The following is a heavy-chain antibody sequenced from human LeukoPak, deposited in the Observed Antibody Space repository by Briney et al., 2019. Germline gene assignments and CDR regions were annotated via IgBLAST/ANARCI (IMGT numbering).Heavy chain of an antibody. J-gene: IGHJ4*02. Sequence: GGSLRLSCAASGFTFSSYEMNWVPQAPGKGLEWVSYISSSGSTIYYADSVKGRFTISRDNAKNSLYLQMNSLRAEDTAVYYCARDSSGWYTYYFDYWGQGTLVTVSS. CDR1: GFTFSSYE. CDR2: ISSSGSTI. V-gene: IGHV3-48*03. D-gene: IGHD6-19*01. CDR3: ARDSSGWYTYYFDY.